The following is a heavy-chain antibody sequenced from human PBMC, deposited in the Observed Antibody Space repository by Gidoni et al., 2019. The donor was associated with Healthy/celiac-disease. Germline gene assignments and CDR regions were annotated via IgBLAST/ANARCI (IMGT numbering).Heavy chain of an antibody. V-gene: IGHV3-30*04. Sequence: QVQLVESGGGVVQPGRSLRLSCAASGFTFSSYAMHWGRQAPGKGLEWVAVISYDGSNKYYADSVKGRFTISRDNSKNTLYLQMNSLRAEDTAVYYCARDTLESYIAVAGPVDYWGQGTLVTVSS. CDR3: ARDTLESYIAVAGPVDY. D-gene: IGHD6-19*01. CDR1: GFTFSSYA. J-gene: IGHJ4*02. CDR2: ISYDGSNK.